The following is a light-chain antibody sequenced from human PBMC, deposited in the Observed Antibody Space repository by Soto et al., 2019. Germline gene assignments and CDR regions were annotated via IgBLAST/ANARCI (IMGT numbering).Light chain of an antibody. Sequence: QSALTQPPSASGSPGQSVAISCTGTSSDVGGYNYVSWYQQHPGKAPKLMIYEVSKRPSGVPDRFSGSKSGYTASLTVSGLQAEDEADYYCSSYAGIHIVFGTGTKLTVL. J-gene: IGLJ1*01. CDR2: EVS. CDR3: SSYAGIHIV. V-gene: IGLV2-8*01. CDR1: SSDVGGYNY.